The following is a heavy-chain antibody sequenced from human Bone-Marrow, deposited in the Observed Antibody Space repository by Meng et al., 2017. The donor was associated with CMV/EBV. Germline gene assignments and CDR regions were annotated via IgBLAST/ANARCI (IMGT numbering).Heavy chain of an antibody. Sequence: AGAGVTFSDCSRIWFRQAPGKGLEWVSYISSSGSTIYYADSVKGRFTISRDNAKNSLYLQMNSLRAEDTAVYYCARDRRPRDNWFDPWGQGTLVTVSS. D-gene: IGHD1-14*01. CDR3: ARDRRPRDNWFDP. CDR1: GVTFSDCS. V-gene: IGHV3-11*01. CDR2: ISSSGSTI. J-gene: IGHJ5*02.